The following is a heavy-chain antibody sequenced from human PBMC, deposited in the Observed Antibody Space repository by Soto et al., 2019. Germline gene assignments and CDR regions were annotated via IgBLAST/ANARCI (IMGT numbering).Heavy chain of an antibody. CDR1: GFTFSSYW. D-gene: IGHD2-21*02. V-gene: IGHV3-74*01. CDR2: TNEDGTTI. J-gene: IGHJ4*01. Sequence: GGSLRLSCAASGFTFSSYWMHWVRQVPGKGLVWVSRTNEDGTTINYADSVRGRFTISRDNAKNTLYLQMSSLRAEDTAVYYCARDLSGRDEYWGHGTLVTVSS. CDR3: ARDLSGRDEY.